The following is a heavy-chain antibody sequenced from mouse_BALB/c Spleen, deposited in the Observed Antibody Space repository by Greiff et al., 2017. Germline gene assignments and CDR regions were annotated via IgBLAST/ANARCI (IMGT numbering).Heavy chain of an antibody. CDR2: ISSGGST. V-gene: IGHV5-6-5*01. CDR1: GFTFSSYA. CDR3: ARDGLRTLAY. J-gene: IGHJ3*01. D-gene: IGHD1-1*01. Sequence: EVKLVESGGGLVKPGGSLKLSCAASGFTFSSYAMSWVRQTPEKRLEWVASISSGGSTYYPDSVKGRFTISRDNARNILYLQMSSLRSEDTAMYYCARDGLRTLAYWGQGTLVTVSA.